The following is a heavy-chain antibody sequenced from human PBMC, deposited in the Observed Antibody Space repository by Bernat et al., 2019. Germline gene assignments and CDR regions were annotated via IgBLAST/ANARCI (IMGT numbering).Heavy chain of an antibody. Sequence: VQLVESGGGLVQPGGSLRLSCAASGFTVSSNYMSWVRQAPGKGLEWVSVIYSGGSTYYADSVKGRFTISRHNSKNTLYLQMNSLRAEDTAVYYCARLGSYCSGGSCYPYYFDYWGQGTLVTVSS. D-gene: IGHD2-15*01. CDR1: GFTVSSNY. CDR3: ARLGSYCSGGSCYPYYFDY. CDR2: IYSGGST. V-gene: IGHV3-53*04. J-gene: IGHJ4*02.